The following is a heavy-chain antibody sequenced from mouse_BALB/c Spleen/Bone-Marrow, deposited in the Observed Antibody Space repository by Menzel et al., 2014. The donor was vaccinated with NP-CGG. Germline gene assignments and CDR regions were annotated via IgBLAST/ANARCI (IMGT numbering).Heavy chain of an antibody. Sequence: VHLVESGPSLVQPSQSLSITCTVSGFSLTSYGVHWVRQSPGKGLEWLGVIWRGGSTDYNAAFMSRLSITKDNSKSQVFFKMNSLQADDTAIYYCAKRGNYGYFDYWGPGTTLTVSS. D-gene: IGHD2-1*01. V-gene: IGHV2-5-1*01. CDR1: GFSLTSYG. J-gene: IGHJ2*01. CDR3: AKRGNYGYFDY. CDR2: IWRGGST.